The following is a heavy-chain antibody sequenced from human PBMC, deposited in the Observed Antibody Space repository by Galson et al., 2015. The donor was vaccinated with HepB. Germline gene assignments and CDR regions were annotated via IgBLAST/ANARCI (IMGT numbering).Heavy chain of an antibody. CDR2: IDPSDSYT. V-gene: IGHV5-10-1*01. J-gene: IGHJ4*02. CDR3: ARNGRYFSGGSCYSGGCLSDY. D-gene: IGHD2-15*01. CDR1: GSSFTSYW. Sequence: QYGAEVIKPGESLRISCMGSGSSFTSYWISWVRQMHGKGLEWMGRIDPSDSYTNYSPSFQGHVTISADKSISTAYLQWSSLKASDTAMYYCARNGRYFSGGSCYSGGCLSDYWGQGTLVTVSS.